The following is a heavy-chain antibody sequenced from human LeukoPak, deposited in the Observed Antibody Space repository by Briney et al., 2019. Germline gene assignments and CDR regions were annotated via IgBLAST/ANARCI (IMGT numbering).Heavy chain of an antibody. D-gene: IGHD6-13*01. CDR2: IYYSGST. Sequence: SETLSLTCTVSGGSISSGDYYWSWIRQHPGKGLEWIGYIYYSGSTYYNPSLKSRVTISVDTSKNQFSLKLSSVTAADTAVYYCASGARRSSAGYYYYGMDVWGQGTTVTVSS. CDR1: GGSISSGDYY. CDR3: ASGARRSSAGYYYYGMDV. V-gene: IGHV4-31*03. J-gene: IGHJ6*02.